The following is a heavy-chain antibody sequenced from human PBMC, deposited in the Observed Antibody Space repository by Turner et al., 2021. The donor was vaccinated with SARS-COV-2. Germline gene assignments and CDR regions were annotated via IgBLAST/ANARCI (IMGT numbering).Heavy chain of an antibody. CDR3: ARLCPLYYDSSGYYSGTFDY. J-gene: IGHJ4*02. D-gene: IGHD3-22*01. Sequence: LQLQESAPGLVKPSEALSLTSTGTGGSISSSSYYWGRIRQPPGKGQEWNGSIYYSGSTYYNPSLKSRVTISVDTSKNQFSLKLSSVTAADTAVYYCARLCPLYYDSSGYYSGTFDYWGQGTLVTVSS. V-gene: IGHV4-39*01. CDR1: GGSISSSSYY. CDR2: IYYSGST.